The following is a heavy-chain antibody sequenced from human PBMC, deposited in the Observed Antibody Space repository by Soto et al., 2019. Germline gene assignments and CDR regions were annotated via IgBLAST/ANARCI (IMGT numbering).Heavy chain of an antibody. CDR3: ARHFSVDYFDY. CDR2: IYYSGTT. V-gene: IGHV4-39*01. J-gene: IGHJ4*02. CDR1: GGSISSGGYY. Sequence: PSETLSLTCTVSGGSISSGGYYWTWIRQHPGKGLEWIGYIYYSGTTYYNPSLKSRVTISVDRSKNQFSLKLSSVTAADTAVYYCARHFSVDYFDYWGQGALVTSPQ.